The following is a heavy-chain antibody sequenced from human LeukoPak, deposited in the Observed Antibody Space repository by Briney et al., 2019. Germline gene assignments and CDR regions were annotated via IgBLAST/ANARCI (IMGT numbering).Heavy chain of an antibody. Sequence: ASVKVSCKPSGYTFTGYYIHWVRLAPGQGLEWMGWIDPNNGGTKYAQKFQGRVTTTADTSISTVYMELSSLTSDDTAVYYCAREYEDYWGQGTLVTVSS. J-gene: IGHJ4*02. CDR2: IDPNNGGT. CDR1: GYTFTGYY. V-gene: IGHV1-2*02. D-gene: IGHD3-16*01. CDR3: AREYEDY.